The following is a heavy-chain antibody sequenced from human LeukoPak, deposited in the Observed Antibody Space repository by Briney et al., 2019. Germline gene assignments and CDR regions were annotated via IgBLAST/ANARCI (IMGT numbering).Heavy chain of an antibody. D-gene: IGHD5-12*01. CDR1: GFTFDDYG. CDR3: ARESGYSGYEGFDP. Sequence: GGSLKLSCAASGFTFDDYGMSWVRQAPGKGREWVSGINWNGGSTGYADSVKGRFTISRDNAKNSLYLQMNSLRAEDTALYYCARESGYSGYEGFDPWGQGTLVTVSS. J-gene: IGHJ5*02. V-gene: IGHV3-20*04. CDR2: INWNGGST.